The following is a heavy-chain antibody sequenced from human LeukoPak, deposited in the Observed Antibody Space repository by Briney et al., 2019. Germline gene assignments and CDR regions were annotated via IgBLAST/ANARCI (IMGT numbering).Heavy chain of an antibody. V-gene: IGHV3-48*01. CDR1: GFTFSSYS. D-gene: IGHD3-22*01. CDR3: AKASWKGYYDSSGYYYPYFDY. Sequence: PGGSLRLSCAASGFTFSSYSMNWVRQAPGKGLEWVSYISSSSSTIYYADSVKGRFTISRDNSKNTLYLQMNSLRAEDTAVYYCAKASWKGYYDSSGYYYPYFDYWGQGTLVTVSS. CDR2: ISSSSSTI. J-gene: IGHJ4*02.